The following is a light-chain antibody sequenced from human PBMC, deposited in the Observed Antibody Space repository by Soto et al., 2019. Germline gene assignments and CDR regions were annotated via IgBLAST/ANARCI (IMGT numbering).Light chain of an antibody. V-gene: IGKV1-12*01. Sequence: DIQMTQSPSSVSASVGDRVTINCREIQGISRWLAWYQQKPWKAPKLLIYAASSLQSGVPSRFSGSGSETDFTLTISSLQPEDFATYYCQQANSFPITFGQGTRLEIK. J-gene: IGKJ5*01. CDR1: QGISRW. CDR2: AAS. CDR3: QQANSFPIT.